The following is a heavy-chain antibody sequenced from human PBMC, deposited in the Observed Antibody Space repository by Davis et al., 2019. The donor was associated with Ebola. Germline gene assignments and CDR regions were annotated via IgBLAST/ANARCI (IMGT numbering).Heavy chain of an antibody. CDR2: INSDGRTT. CDR1: EFTFSSYW. V-gene: IGHV3-74*01. D-gene: IGHD5-18*01. CDR3: AKDLHSYGYESGAFDI. Sequence: GESLKISCAASEFTFSSYWMHWVRQAPGKGLVWVSRINSDGRTTAYADSVKGRFTISRDHSKNTLYLQMNSLRAEDTAVYYCAKDLHSYGYESGAFDIWGQGTMVTVPS. J-gene: IGHJ3*02.